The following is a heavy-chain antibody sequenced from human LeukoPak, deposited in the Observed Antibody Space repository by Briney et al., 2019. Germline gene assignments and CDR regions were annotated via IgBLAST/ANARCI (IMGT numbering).Heavy chain of an antibody. V-gene: IGHV3-64*01. CDR3: ASGHYYGSGSEYRRFDP. CDR1: GFTFSSYA. J-gene: IGHJ5*02. CDR2: ISSNGGST. Sequence: GGSLRLSCAASGFTFSSYAMHWVRQAPGKGLEYVSAISSNGGSTYYANSVKGRFTISRDNSKNTLYLQMGSLRAEDTAVYYCASGHYYGSGSEYRRFDPWGQGTLVTVSS. D-gene: IGHD3-10*01.